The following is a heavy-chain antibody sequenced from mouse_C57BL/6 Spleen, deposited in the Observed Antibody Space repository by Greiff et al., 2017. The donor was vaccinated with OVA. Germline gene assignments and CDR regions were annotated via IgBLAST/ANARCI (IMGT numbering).Heavy chain of an antibody. Sequence: QVQLQQPGAELVKPGASVKLSCKASGYTFTSYWMQWVKQRPGQGLEWIGEIDPSDSYTNYNQKFKGKATLTVDTSSSTAYMQLSSLTSEDSAVYYCARKGYWGQGTTLTVSS. CDR1: GYTFTSYW. J-gene: IGHJ2*01. V-gene: IGHV1-50*01. CDR2: IDPSDSYT. CDR3: ARKGY.